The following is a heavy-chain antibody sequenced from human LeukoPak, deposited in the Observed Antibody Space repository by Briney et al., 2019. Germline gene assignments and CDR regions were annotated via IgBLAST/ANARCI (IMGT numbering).Heavy chain of an antibody. Sequence: AGGSLRLSCAASGFTFSNFGMYWVRQAPGKGLEWVAFTRYDGTSKYHADSVKGRFTISRDNSKNTLYLQMNSLRAEDTAVYYCARDGSRGDPRSLYNYWGQGTLVTVSS. CDR3: ARDGSRGDPRSLYNY. CDR2: TRYDGTSK. J-gene: IGHJ4*02. D-gene: IGHD3-10*01. V-gene: IGHV3-30*02. CDR1: GFTFSNFG.